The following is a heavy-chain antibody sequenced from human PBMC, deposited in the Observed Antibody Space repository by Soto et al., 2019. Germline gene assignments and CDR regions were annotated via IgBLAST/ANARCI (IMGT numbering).Heavy chain of an antibody. V-gene: IGHV5-10-1*01. Sequence: GESLKISCKGSGYSFTSYWIGWVRQMPGKGLEWMGRIDPSDSYTNYSPSFQGHVTISADKSISTAYLQWSSLKASDTAMYYCARPYDFWSGYYAFDYWGQGTLVTVSS. CDR1: GYSFTSYW. D-gene: IGHD3-3*01. CDR2: IDPSDSYT. J-gene: IGHJ4*02. CDR3: ARPYDFWSGYYAFDY.